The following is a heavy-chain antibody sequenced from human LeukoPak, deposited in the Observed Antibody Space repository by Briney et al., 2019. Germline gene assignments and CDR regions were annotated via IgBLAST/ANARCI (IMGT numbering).Heavy chain of an antibody. D-gene: IGHD1-26*01. CDR1: GGSISSGDYY. Sequence: SETLSLTCTVSGGSISSGDYYWSWIRQPPGKGLEWIGYIYYSGSTYYNPSLKSRVTISVDTSKNQFSLKLGSVTAADTAVYYCARGQWGLLAVDYWGQGTLVTVSS. J-gene: IGHJ4*02. CDR3: ARGQWGLLAVDY. V-gene: IGHV4-30-4*08. CDR2: IYYSGST.